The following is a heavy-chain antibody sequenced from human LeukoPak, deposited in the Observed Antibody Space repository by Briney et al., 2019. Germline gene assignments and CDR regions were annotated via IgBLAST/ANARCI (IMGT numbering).Heavy chain of an antibody. V-gene: IGHV3-33*01. CDR3: ARDLLIRPSGGTRGV. CDR2: IWYDGSNK. D-gene: IGHD2-15*01. J-gene: IGHJ4*02. CDR1: GFTFSSYG. Sequence: GGSLRLSCAASGFTFSSYGMHWVRQAPGKGLEWVAVIWYDGSNKYYADSVKGRFTISRDNSKNTLYLQMNSLRVEDTAVYYFARDLLIRPSGGTRGVGGQGTLVTVSS.